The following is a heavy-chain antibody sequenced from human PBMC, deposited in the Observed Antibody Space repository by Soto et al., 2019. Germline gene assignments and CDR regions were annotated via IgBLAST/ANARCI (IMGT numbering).Heavy chain of an antibody. Sequence: GGSLRLSCEASGFPFNTYAMTWFRQVPGMGLEWVSTTSNNGNTDFAESVRGRFTVSRDNSKNILYLQMTNLRVEDAAIYFCAKDLRLGLIVPTKSGFDPWGQGTLVTVSS. CDR3: AKDLRLGLIVPTKSGFDP. D-gene: IGHD2-21*01. CDR1: GFPFNTYA. J-gene: IGHJ5*02. CDR2: TSNNGNT. V-gene: IGHV3-23*01.